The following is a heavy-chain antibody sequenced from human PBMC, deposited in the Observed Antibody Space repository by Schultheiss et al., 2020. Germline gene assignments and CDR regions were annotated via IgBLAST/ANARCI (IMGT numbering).Heavy chain of an antibody. V-gene: IGHV3-23*01. J-gene: IGHJ6*03. D-gene: IGHD5-18*01. CDR1: GFTFSSYA. CDR2: INSDGSST. Sequence: GGSLRLSCAASGFTFSSYAMTWVRQAPGKGLEWVSRINSDGSSTSYADSVKGRFTISRDNSKNTLYLQMNSLRAEDTAVYYCAKQLWLDYYYMDVWGKGTTVTVSS. CDR3: AKQLWLDYYYMDV.